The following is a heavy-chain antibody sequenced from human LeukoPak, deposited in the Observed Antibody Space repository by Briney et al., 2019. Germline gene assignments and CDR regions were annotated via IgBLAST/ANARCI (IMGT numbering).Heavy chain of an antibody. J-gene: IGHJ4*02. CDR2: INHSGST. Sequence: SETLSLTCTVCGGSISSSTYYWGWIRQPPGKGLEWIGEINHSGSTNYNPSLKSRVTISVDTSKNQFSLKMSSVTAADTAVYYCARTPIKLWLHPFDYWGQGTLVTVSS. CDR1: GGSISSSTYY. CDR3: ARTPIKLWLHPFDY. D-gene: IGHD5-18*01. V-gene: IGHV4-39*07.